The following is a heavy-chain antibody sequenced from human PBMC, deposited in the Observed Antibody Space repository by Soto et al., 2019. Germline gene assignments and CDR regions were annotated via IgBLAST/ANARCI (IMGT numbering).Heavy chain of an antibody. CDR2: IIPIFETT. V-gene: IGHV1-69*01. Sequence: QVQLVQSGAEVKKPGSSVKVSCKASGGTFSNYAFSWVRQVPGQGLEWMGGIIPIFETTNYAQKFQGRFTITADESTSTTYRELSSLSSEDTAVFFCARDMIPAAISYRYYAMDVWGQGTTVTVSS. D-gene: IGHD2-2*01. J-gene: IGHJ6*02. CDR1: GGTFSNYA. CDR3: ARDMIPAAISYRYYAMDV.